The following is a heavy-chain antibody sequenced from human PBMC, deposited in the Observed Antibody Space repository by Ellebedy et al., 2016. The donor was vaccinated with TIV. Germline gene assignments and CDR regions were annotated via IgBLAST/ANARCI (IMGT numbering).Heavy chain of an antibody. CDR3: ARYNWNSGHY. CDR2: INGDGSTT. V-gene: IGHV3-74*01. J-gene: IGHJ4*01. Sequence: GGSLRLSCAASGFTFSFYWIHWVRQAPGKGLVWVSRINGDGSTTGYADSVRGRFTISRDNAKNTLYLRMNSLRAEDTAVYYCARYNWNSGHYWGQGTLITVSS. D-gene: IGHD1-20*01. CDR1: GFTFSFYW.